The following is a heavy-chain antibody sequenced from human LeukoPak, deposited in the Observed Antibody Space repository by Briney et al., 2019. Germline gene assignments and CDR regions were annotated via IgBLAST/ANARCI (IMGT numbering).Heavy chain of an antibody. V-gene: IGHV3-20*04. CDR3: ARSGGGWPNYYYYMDV. Sequence: SGGSLRLSCAASGFTFDDYGMSWVRQAPGKGLEWVSGINWNGGSTGYADSVKGRFTISRDNAKNSLYLQMNSLRAEDTALYYCARSGGGWPNYYYYMDVWGKGTTVTVSS. J-gene: IGHJ6*03. CDR1: GFTFDDYG. D-gene: IGHD2-15*01. CDR2: INWNGGST.